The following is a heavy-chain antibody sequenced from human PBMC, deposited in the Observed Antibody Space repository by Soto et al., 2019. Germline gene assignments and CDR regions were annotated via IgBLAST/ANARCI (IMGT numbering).Heavy chain of an antibody. CDR2: IWYDGSNK. J-gene: IGHJ4*02. Sequence: QVQLVESGGGVVQPGRSLRLSCAAPGFTFSSYGMHWVRQAPGKGLEWVAVIWYDGSNKYYADSVKGRFTISRDNSKNTLYLQMNSLRAEDTAVYYCARDPDGYNRLFDYWGQGTLVTVSS. D-gene: IGHD5-12*01. V-gene: IGHV3-33*01. CDR3: ARDPDGYNRLFDY. CDR1: GFTFSSYG.